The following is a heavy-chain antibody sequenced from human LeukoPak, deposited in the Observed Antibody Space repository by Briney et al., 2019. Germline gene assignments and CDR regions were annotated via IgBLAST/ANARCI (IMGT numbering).Heavy chain of an antibody. J-gene: IGHJ5*02. V-gene: IGHV4-59*11. CDR1: GGSISSHY. D-gene: IGHD6-13*01. CDR3: ARGGDSSSWYFSVWFDP. CDR2: IYYSGST. Sequence: SETLSLTCTVSGGSISSHYWSWIRQPPGKGLEWIGYIYYSGSTNYNPSLKGRVTISVDTSKNQFSLKLSSVTAADTAVYYCARGGDSSSWYFSVWFDPWGQGTLVTVSS.